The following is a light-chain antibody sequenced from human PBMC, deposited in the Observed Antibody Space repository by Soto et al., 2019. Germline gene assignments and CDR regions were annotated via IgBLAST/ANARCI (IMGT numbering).Light chain of an antibody. CDR1: QSVGRNY. Sequence: EIVLTQFPGTLSLSPGERATLSCRASQSVGRNYLDWYQQRPGQPPNPLIFGASHRAPDIPDRLSDSGSGTDLTLTISSLEHADFAVYYCQHRSNWPPTFGGGTKVDIK. CDR2: GAS. CDR3: QHRSNWPPT. V-gene: IGKV3D-20*02. J-gene: IGKJ4*01.